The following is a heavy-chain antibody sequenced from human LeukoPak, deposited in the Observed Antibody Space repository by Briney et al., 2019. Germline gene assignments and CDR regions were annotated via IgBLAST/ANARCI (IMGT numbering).Heavy chain of an antibody. CDR3: ARGYPRYYYGSGSRKNSFDY. Sequence: SETLSLTCTVSSGSISSYYWSWIRQSPGQGLEWIGYIYYSGSTNYNPSLKTRVTISVDTSKNQFSLKLSSVTAADTAVYYCARGYPRYYYGSGSRKNSFDYWGQGTLVTVSS. D-gene: IGHD3-10*01. V-gene: IGHV4-59*12. J-gene: IGHJ4*02. CDR2: IYYSGST. CDR1: SGSISSYY.